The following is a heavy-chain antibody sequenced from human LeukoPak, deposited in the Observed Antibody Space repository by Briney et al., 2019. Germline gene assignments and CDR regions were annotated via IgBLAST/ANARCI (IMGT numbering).Heavy chain of an antibody. V-gene: IGHV4-31*03. J-gene: IGHJ4*02. CDR3: AREYHYDSSGYYLIDY. CDR2: IYYSGST. D-gene: IGHD3-22*01. Sequence: SETLSLTCTVSGGSISSGGYYWSWIRQHPGKGLEWIGYIYYSGSTYYNPSLKSRVTISVDTSKNQFSLKLSSVTAADTAVYYCAREYHYDSSGYYLIDYWGQGTLVTVSS. CDR1: GGSISSGGYY.